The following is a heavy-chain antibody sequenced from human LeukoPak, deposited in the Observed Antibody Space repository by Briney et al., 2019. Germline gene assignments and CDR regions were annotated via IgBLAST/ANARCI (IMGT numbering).Heavy chain of an antibody. V-gene: IGHV4-59*01. CDR2: IYYSGST. CDR3: ATSIAAARSFDY. J-gene: IGHJ4*02. CDR1: GGSISSYY. Sequence: SETLSLTCTVSGGSISSYYWSWIRQPPGKGLEWIGYIYYSGSTNYNPSLKSRVTISVDTSKNQFSLKLSSVTAADTAVYYCATSIAAARSFDYWGQGTLVTVSS. D-gene: IGHD6-13*01.